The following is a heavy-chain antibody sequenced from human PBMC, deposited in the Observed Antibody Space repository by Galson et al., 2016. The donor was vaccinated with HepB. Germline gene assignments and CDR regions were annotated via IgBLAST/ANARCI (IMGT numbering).Heavy chain of an antibody. J-gene: IGHJ4*02. V-gene: IGHV3-30*03. D-gene: IGHD5-18*01. CDR2: ISKDGSDK. Sequence: SLRLSCAASGFTFSDYGMHWVRQAPGRGLEWVSVISKDGSDKQYADSVKGRFTVSRDNSKNTLFLQMNSLRVEDTAVYYCCVDTAMDYVFDYWGQGTLVTVSS. CDR3: CVDTAMDYVFDY. CDR1: GFTFSDYG.